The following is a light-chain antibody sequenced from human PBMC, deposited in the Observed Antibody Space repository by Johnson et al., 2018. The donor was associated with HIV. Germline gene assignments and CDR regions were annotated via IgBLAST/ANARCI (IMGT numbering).Light chain of an antibody. CDR1: SSNIGNNY. Sequence: QSVLTQPPSVSAAPGQKVTISCSGSSSNIGNNYVSWYQQLPGTAPKLLIYENNKRPSGIPDRFSGSKSGTSATLGITGLQTGDEADYYCGTWDSGLSGGLYLFGTGTKVTVL. V-gene: IGLV1-51*02. CDR3: GTWDSGLSGGLYL. J-gene: IGLJ1*01. CDR2: ENN.